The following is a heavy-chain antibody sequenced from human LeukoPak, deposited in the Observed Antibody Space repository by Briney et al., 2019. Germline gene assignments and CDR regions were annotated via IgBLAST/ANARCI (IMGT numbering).Heavy chain of an antibody. D-gene: IGHD2-8*02. J-gene: IGHJ3*02. CDR3: ARGWVVATGGFDM. CDR2: ISVNGDTT. CDR1: GFTFSSYA. V-gene: IGHV3-64*04. Sequence: GGSLRLSCSASGFTFSSYAVHWVRQAPGKGLEYVSTISVNGDTTYYADSVKGRFTISRDNSKNTVYLQMNSLRGEDTAVYFCARGWVVATGGFDMWGQGTMVTVSS.